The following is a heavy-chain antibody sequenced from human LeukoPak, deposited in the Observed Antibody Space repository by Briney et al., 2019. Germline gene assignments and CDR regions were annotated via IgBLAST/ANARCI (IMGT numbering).Heavy chain of an antibody. CDR1: GASISSGGYY. Sequence: SETLSLTCTVSGASISSGGYYWSWLRQQPGTGLEWIVYSHYSGTTYYNTSLKSRVAISVDTSKNQFSLKLSSVTAADTAVYYCARDGPTSVLWGQGTLVTVSS. V-gene: IGHV4-31*03. CDR3: ARDGPTSVL. D-gene: IGHD1-1*01. J-gene: IGHJ4*02. CDR2: SHYSGTT.